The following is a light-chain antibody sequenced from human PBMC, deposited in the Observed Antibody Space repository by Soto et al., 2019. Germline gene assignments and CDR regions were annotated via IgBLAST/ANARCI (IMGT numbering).Light chain of an antibody. V-gene: IGKV1-5*01. J-gene: IGKJ1*01. Sequence: DIQFTQSPSTLSASVGDSVTITCRASEPIGAWLAWYRQKPGHAPKLLIFGASTLEGGVPPRFSGSGSGTEFTLIISSLQPDDFATYYCQQYNSYWMFGLGTKVDIK. CDR1: EPIGAW. CDR2: GAS. CDR3: QQYNSYWM.